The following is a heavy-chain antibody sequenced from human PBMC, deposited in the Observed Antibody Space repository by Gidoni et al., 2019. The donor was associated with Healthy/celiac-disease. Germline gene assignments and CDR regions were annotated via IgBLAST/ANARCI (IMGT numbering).Heavy chain of an antibody. CDR3: ASSSGYSSSWDY. CDR1: GFTFSSYG. V-gene: IGHV3-33*01. J-gene: IGHJ4*02. D-gene: IGHD6-13*01. Sequence: QVQLVESGGCVVQPGRSLRLSCAASGFTFSSYGLHWVRQAPGTGLEWVALIWYDGSNKYYADSVKGRFTISRDNSKNTLYLQMNSLRAEDTAVYYCASSSGYSSSWDYWGQGTLVTVSS. CDR2: IWYDGSNK.